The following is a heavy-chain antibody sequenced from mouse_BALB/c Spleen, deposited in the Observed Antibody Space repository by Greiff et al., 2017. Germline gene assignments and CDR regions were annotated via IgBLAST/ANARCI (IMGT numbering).Heavy chain of an antibody. CDR1: GYTFTDYW. D-gene: IGHD2-3*01. Sequence: QVQLQQPGAELVMPGASVKMSCKASGYTFTDYWMHWVKQRPGQGLEWIGAIDTSDSYTSYNQKFKGKATLTVDESSSTAYMQLSSLTSEDSAVYYCAREKSYDYVDYWGQGTTLTVSS. CDR3: AREKSYDYVDY. V-gene: IGHV1-69*01. J-gene: IGHJ2*01. CDR2: IDTSDSYT.